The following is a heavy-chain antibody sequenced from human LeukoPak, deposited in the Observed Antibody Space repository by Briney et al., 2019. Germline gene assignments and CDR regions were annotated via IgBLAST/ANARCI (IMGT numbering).Heavy chain of an antibody. V-gene: IGHV3-30*04. Sequence: GGSLRLSCAASGFTLGSHAMHWVRQAPGKGLEWVAVISYDGSNKYYADYVKGRFTISRDNSKNTLYMQMNSLRAEDTAVYYCAKGDYYDSSGYLDIWGQGTMVTVSS. CDR1: GFTLGSHA. CDR2: ISYDGSNK. D-gene: IGHD3-22*01. J-gene: IGHJ3*02. CDR3: AKGDYYDSSGYLDI.